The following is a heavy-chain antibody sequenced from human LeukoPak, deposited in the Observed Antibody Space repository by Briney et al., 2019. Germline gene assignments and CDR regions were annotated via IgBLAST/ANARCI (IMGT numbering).Heavy chain of an antibody. CDR1: GFTFSSYG. V-gene: IGHV3-30*03. CDR2: ISYDGSNK. J-gene: IGHJ4*02. D-gene: IGHD5-24*01. Sequence: GRSLRLSCAASGFTFSSYGMHWVRQAPGKGLEWVAVISYDGSNKYYADSVKGRFTISRDNAKNSLYLQMNSLRAEDTAVYYCARAIGQRWLQLTGDYWGQGTLVTVSS. CDR3: ARAIGQRWLQLTGDY.